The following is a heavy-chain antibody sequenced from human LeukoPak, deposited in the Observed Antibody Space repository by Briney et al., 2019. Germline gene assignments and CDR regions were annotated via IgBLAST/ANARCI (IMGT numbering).Heavy chain of an antibody. CDR2: IYYSGST. Sequence: SETLSLTCTVSGGSISSSSYYWGWIRQPPGKGLEWIGSIYYSGSTYYNPSLKSRVTISVDTSRNQFSLKLSSVTAADTAVYYCAGGIAAADYWGQGTLVTVSS. J-gene: IGHJ4*02. CDR1: GGSISSSSYY. D-gene: IGHD6-13*01. CDR3: AGGIAAADY. V-gene: IGHV4-39*01.